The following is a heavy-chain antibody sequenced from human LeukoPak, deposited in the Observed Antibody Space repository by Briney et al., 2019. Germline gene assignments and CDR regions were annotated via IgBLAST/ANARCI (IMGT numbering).Heavy chain of an antibody. J-gene: IGHJ4*02. CDR1: GGSISSYY. CDR3: ARGGWYSIN. V-gene: IGHV4-4*07. D-gene: IGHD6-13*01. Sequence: SETLSLTCSVSGGSISSYYWSWIRQPAGKGLEWIGRIYSSGTITYNPSLQSRVTMSVDTSKNEFSLKMSSVTAADTAVYYCARGGWYSINWGQGTLVTVSS. CDR2: IYSSGTI.